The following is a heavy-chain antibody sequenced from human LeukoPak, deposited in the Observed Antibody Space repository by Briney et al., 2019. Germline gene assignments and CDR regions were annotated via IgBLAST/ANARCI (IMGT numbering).Heavy chain of an antibody. CDR1: DYSVNSAYY. J-gene: IGHJ4*02. CDR3: AREVVVAATGKYYFDY. Sequence: SETLSLTCTVSDYSVNSAYYWAWIRQPPGKTLEWIGSINHIGSAYYTPSLETRVTMSVDPSKDQFSLKLSSVTAADTAVYYCAREVVVAATGKYYFDYWGQGTLVTVSS. V-gene: IGHV4-38-2*02. D-gene: IGHD2-15*01. CDR2: INHIGSA.